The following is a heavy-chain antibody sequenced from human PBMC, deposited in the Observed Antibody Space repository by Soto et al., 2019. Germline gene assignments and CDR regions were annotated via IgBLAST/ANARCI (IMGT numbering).Heavy chain of an antibody. J-gene: IGHJ2*01. V-gene: IGHV4-61*03. CDR1: GGSVSNASFY. CDR2: IFYTGVT. Sequence: QVQLQESGPGLVKPSETLSLTCSVSGGSVSNASFYWTWIRQAPGTGLEYIGYIFYTGVTNYNPSLSSRVTISLDTSKNHFYLKLNSMTAVDTAVYYCVRVLDSSWYADLWGRGTLVTVSS. D-gene: IGHD3-22*01. CDR3: VRVLDSSWYADL.